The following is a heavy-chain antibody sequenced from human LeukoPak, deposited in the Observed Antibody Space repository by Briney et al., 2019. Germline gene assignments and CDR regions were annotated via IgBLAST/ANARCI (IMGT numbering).Heavy chain of an antibody. CDR2: ISGSGAST. V-gene: IGHV3-23*01. CDR1: GFTFSTHA. D-gene: IGHD3-22*01. CDR3: AKGYDSSGYYYLQAFDM. Sequence: PGGSLRLSCAASGFTFSTHAMNWVRQAPGKGLEWVAAISGSGASTYYADSVKGRFTISRDNSKNTLYLQMNSLRAEDTAVYYCAKGYDSSGYYYLQAFDMWGQGTMVTVSS. J-gene: IGHJ3*02.